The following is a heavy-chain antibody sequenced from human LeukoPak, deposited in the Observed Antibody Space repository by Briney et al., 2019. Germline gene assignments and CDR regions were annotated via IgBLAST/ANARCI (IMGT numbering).Heavy chain of an antibody. Sequence: SETLSLTCAVYGGSFSGYYWSWIRQPPGKGLEWIGEINHSGSTNYNPSLKSRVTISVDTSKNQFSLKLRSVTAADTAVYYCARRLVVVFSLPSNWFDPWGQGTLVTVSS. CDR3: ARRLVVVFSLPSNWFDP. J-gene: IGHJ5*02. D-gene: IGHD2-15*01. CDR1: GGSFSGYY. CDR2: INHSGST. V-gene: IGHV4-34*01.